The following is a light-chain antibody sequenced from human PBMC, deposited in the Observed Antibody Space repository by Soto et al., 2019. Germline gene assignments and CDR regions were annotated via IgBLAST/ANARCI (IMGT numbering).Light chain of an antibody. CDR2: DAS. J-gene: IGKJ1*01. CDR1: QTVSSS. CDR3: QVRDVWPS. Sequence: IVLTQSPVTLALSPGESAVLSCRASQTVSSSLAWYQHKPGQAPRLFIYDASKRAPGIPARFTGSGSGTHFTLTISSLGPEDIAVYYCQVRDVWPSFGQGTKVEIK. V-gene: IGKV3-11*01.